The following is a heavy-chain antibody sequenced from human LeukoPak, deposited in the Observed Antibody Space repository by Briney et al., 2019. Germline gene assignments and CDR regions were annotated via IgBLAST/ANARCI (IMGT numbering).Heavy chain of an antibody. V-gene: IGHV1-18*01. J-gene: IGHJ5*02. CDR2: ISAYNGNT. CDR3: ARVPLRLRDKYNYYDSGFDP. Sequence: GASVKVSCKASGYTFTSYGISWVRQAPGQGLEWMGWISAYNGNTNYAQKLQGRVTMTTDTSTSTAYMELRSLRSDDTAVYYCARVPLRLRDKYNYYDSGFDPWGQGTLVTVSS. D-gene: IGHD3-22*01. CDR1: GYTFTSYG.